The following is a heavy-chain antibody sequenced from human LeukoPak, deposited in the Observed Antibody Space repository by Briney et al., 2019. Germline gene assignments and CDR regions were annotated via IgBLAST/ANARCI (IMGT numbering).Heavy chain of an antibody. CDR3: ARASHFDC. CDR1: GFTFSSYN. J-gene: IGHJ4*02. Sequence: PGGSLRLSCAASGFTFSSYNMNWVRQAPGKGLEWVSYISSSSTIYYADSVRGRFTISRDNAKKSPFLQMNSLRAEDTAVYFCARASHFDCWGQGTLVTVSS. V-gene: IGHV3-48*01. D-gene: IGHD6-6*01. CDR2: ISSSSTI.